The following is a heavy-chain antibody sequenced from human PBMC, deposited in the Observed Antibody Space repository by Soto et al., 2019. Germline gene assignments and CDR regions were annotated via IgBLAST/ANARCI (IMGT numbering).Heavy chain of an antibody. CDR2: IWYDGSNK. D-gene: IGHD3-9*01. Sequence: QVQLVESGGGVVQPGRSLRLSCAASGFTFSSYGMHWVRQAPGKGLEWVAVIWYDGSNKYYADSVKGRFTISRDNSKNKLYLQMTSLRAEDTAVYYCARDLRGGEMATMLFWDYYYYGMDVWGQGTTVTVSS. V-gene: IGHV3-33*01. J-gene: IGHJ6*02. CDR3: ARDLRGGEMATMLFWDYYYYGMDV. CDR1: GFTFSSYG.